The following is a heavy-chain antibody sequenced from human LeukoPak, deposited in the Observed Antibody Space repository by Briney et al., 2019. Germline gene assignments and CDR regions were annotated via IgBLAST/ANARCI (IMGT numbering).Heavy chain of an antibody. D-gene: IGHD3-22*01. CDR3: ARDPHYYDSSGYLVRGAFDT. Sequence: PGGSLRLSCAASGFTVSSNYMSWVRQAPGKGLEWVSVIYSGGSTYYADSVKGRFTISRDNSKNTLYLQMNSLRAEDTAVYYCARDPHYYDSSGYLVRGAFDTWGQGTMVTVSS. CDR1: GFTVSSNY. V-gene: IGHV3-66*02. J-gene: IGHJ3*02. CDR2: IYSGGST.